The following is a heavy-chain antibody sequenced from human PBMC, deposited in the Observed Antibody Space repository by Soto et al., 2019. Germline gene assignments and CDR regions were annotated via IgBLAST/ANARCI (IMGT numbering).Heavy chain of an antibody. Sequence: GESLKISCKGSGSSFTSYWIGWVRQMPGKGLEWSGINYPGDSGTRYSPSFQGQVTISADKSISTAYLQCSSLKASDTAMYYCARHGDYCSGGSCYYYYYGMDVWGQGTTVTVSS. J-gene: IGHJ6*02. CDR3: ARHGDYCSGGSCYYYYYGMDV. CDR1: GSSFTSYW. CDR2: NYPGDSGT. D-gene: IGHD2-15*01. V-gene: IGHV5-51*01.